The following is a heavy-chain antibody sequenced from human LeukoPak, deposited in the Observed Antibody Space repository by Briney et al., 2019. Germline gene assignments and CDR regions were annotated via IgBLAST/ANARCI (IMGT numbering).Heavy chain of an antibody. D-gene: IGHD3-16*01. CDR2: IYYSGST. Sequence: SETLSLTCTVSGGSISNYYWGWIRQSPGKGLEWIGHIYYSGSTYYNPSLKSRVTISVDTSKNQFSLKLSSVTAADTAVYYCKRFGGFNWFDPWGQGTLVTVSS. CDR3: KRFGGFNWFDP. CDR1: GGSISNYY. J-gene: IGHJ5*02. V-gene: IGHV4-59*04.